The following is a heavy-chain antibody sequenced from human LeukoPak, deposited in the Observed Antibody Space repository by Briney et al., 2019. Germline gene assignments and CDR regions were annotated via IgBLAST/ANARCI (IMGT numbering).Heavy chain of an antibody. CDR1: GGSISSSSYY. Sequence: SETLSLTCTVSGGSISSSSYYWGWIRQPPGKGLEWIGSIYYSGSTYYNPSLKSRVTISVDTSKNQFSLKLSSVTAADTAVYYCRFDLGYGDPVNWFDPWGQGTLVTVSS. CDR3: RFDLGYGDPVNWFDP. V-gene: IGHV4-39*01. J-gene: IGHJ5*02. D-gene: IGHD4-17*01. CDR2: IYYSGST.